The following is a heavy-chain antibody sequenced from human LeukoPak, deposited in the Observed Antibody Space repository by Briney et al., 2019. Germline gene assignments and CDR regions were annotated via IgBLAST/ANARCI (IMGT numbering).Heavy chain of an antibody. CDR3: ARGMGSSRSSIDY. CDR2: IYSGGAT. V-gene: IGHV3-66*01. Sequence: GGSLRLSCAASGFTVSSNYMSWVRQAPGKGLEWVSIIYSGGATYYADSVKGRFTISRDNSKNTLYLQMNSLRAEDTAVYYCARGMGSSRSSIDYWGQGTLVTVSS. CDR1: GFTVSSNY. D-gene: IGHD1-26*01. J-gene: IGHJ4*02.